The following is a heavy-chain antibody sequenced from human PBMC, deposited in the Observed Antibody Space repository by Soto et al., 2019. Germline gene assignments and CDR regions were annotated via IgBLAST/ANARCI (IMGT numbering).Heavy chain of an antibody. CDR3: AKSHYYDSSGPPAGAFDI. CDR1: GFSFSSHA. D-gene: IGHD3-22*01. V-gene: IGHV3-23*01. J-gene: IGHJ3*02. Sequence: EVQLLESGGGLVQPGGSLRLSCAASGFSFSSHAMSWVRLAPGKGLEWISAIRSGAGSTYYADSVKGRFTISSDNSKNTLYLQVISLRAEDTALYYGAKSHYYDSSGPPAGAFDIWGQGTMVTVSS. CDR2: IRSGAGST.